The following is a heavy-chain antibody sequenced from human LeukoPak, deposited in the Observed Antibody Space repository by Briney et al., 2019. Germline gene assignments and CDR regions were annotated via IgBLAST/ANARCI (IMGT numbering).Heavy chain of an antibody. CDR1: GGSISSSSYY. V-gene: IGHV4-39*01. Sequence: PSETLSLTCTVSGGSISSSSYYWGWILQPPGRGLEWIGSIYYSGSTYYNASLKSRVTISVDTSKTQFSLKLSSVTAADTAVYYCARRMVQLWSANWFDPWGQGTLVTVSS. J-gene: IGHJ5*02. D-gene: IGHD5-18*01. CDR2: IYYSGST. CDR3: ARRMVQLWSANWFDP.